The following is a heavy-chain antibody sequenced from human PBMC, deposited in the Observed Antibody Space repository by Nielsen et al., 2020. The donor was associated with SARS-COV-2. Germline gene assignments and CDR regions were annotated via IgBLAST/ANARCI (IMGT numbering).Heavy chain of an antibody. CDR2: ISWNSVDI. CDR1: GFPFDNYA. CDR3: AKGGVGYSYDTNWFDP. D-gene: IGHD5-18*01. J-gene: IGHJ5*02. Sequence: GGSLRLSCAASGFPFDNYAMHWVRRVPGKGLEWVSDISWNSVDIGYADSVKGRFTISRDNAKNSLYLQMNSLRAEDTALYYCAKGGVGYSYDTNWFDPWGQGTLVTVSS. V-gene: IGHV3-9*01.